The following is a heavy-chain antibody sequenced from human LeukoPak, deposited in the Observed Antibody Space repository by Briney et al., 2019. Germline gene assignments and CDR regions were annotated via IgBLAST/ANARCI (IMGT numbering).Heavy chain of an antibody. CDR2: IYYSGST. CDR3: ARTWGSY. CDR1: GGSISSYY. D-gene: IGHD3-16*01. J-gene: IGHJ4*02. V-gene: IGHV4-59*01. Sequence: SETLSLTCTVSGGSISSYYWSWIRQPPGKGLEWIGYIYYSGSTNYNPSLKSRVTISVDTSKNQFSLKLSSVTAADTAVYYCARTWGSYWGQGTLVTVSS.